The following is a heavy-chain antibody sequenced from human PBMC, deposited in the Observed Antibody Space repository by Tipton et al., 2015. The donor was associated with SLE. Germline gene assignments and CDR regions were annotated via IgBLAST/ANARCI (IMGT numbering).Heavy chain of an antibody. V-gene: IGHV4-39*01. CDR1: GGSISSSSYY. J-gene: IGHJ4*02. CDR3: ARGSPTGTTRLDY. D-gene: IGHD1-7*01. Sequence: TLSLTCTVSGGSISSSSYYWGWIRQPPGKGLEWIGSYYYSGSAAYNPSLKSRVTISVDTSKDQFSLRLTSGTAADTAVYYCARGSPTGTTRLDYWGRGTLVTVSS. CDR2: YYYSGSA.